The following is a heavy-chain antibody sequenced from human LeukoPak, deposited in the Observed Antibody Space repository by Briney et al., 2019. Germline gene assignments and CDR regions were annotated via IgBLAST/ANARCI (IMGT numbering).Heavy chain of an antibody. CDR2: ISGYNGNT. V-gene: IGHV1-18*01. D-gene: IGHD1-26*01. CDR1: GYTFSSYD. Sequence: GASVKVSCKASGYTFSSYDIIWVRQAPGQGLEWMGWISGYNGNTNYAQKLQGRVTMTTDTSTNTAYMELRSLRSDDTAVYYCARDSGTYYRQFDYWGQGTLVTVSS. J-gene: IGHJ4*02. CDR3: ARDSGTYYRQFDY.